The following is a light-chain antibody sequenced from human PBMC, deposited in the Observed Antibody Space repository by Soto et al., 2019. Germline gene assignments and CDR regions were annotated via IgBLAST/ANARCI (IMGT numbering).Light chain of an antibody. CDR1: QDISNH. Sequence: DIQMTQSPSSLSASVGDRVTITCQATQDISNHLNWYQQRPGKAPKALIYAASNLRQGIPSRFSGSGSGTHFTFTISSLQPDDYATYYCQQYHSLPVTFGGGTKV. CDR3: QQYHSLPVT. J-gene: IGKJ4*01. V-gene: IGKV1-33*01. CDR2: AAS.